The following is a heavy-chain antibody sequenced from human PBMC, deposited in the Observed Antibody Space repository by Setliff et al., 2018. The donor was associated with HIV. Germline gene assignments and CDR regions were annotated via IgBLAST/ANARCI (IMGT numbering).Heavy chain of an antibody. CDR3: ARDGGMAAYDQ. CDR2: ISRGSESK. Sequence: GGSLRLSCAASGFTFSSYWMSWVRQAPGKGLEWVSCISRGSESKWYAASVKGRFTISRDNAKNSLYLQMNGLTAEDTAVYYCARDGGMAAYDQWGQGTLVTVSS. D-gene: IGHD3-16*01. J-gene: IGHJ4*02. V-gene: IGHV3-21*01. CDR1: GFTFSSYW.